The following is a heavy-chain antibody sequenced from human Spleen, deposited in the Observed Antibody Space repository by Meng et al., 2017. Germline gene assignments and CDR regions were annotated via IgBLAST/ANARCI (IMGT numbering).Heavy chain of an antibody. V-gene: IGHV1-2*06. CDR3: ARGSLLGLDF. CDR2: INPNSGGA. CDR1: GYTFSGFF. D-gene: IGHD2-15*01. J-gene: IGHJ4*02. Sequence: QEPRVQSGAEVKKPGASVKVSCKASGYTFSGFFMHWVRQAPGQGLEYMGRINPNSGGANYAQKFQGRVTMTRDTSISTAYMDLSGLRSDDTAVYYCARGSLLGLDFWGRGTLVTVSS.